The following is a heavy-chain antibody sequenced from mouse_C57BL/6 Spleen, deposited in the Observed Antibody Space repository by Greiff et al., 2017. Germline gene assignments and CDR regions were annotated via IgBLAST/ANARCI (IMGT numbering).Heavy chain of an antibody. CDR1: GYSFTGYF. D-gene: IGHD2-3*01. J-gene: IGHJ2*01. V-gene: IGHV1-20*01. Sequence: EVQLQQSGPELVKPGDSVKISCKASGYSFTGYFMNWVMQSHGKSLEWIGRINPYNGDTFYNQKFKGKATLTVDKSSSTAHMELRSLTSEDSAVYYCARWDGYSLYYFDYWCQGTTLTVSS. CDR2: INPYNGDT. CDR3: ARWDGYSLYYFDY.